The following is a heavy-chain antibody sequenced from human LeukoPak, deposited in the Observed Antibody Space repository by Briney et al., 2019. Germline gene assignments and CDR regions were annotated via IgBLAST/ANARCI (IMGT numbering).Heavy chain of an antibody. V-gene: IGHV3-11*01. CDR3: ARVGIVLAGPFDD. CDR2: MSGRGFPI. CDR1: GGSFSGYY. J-gene: IGHJ4*02. D-gene: IGHD1-26*01. Sequence: LSLTCAVYGGSFSGYYWSWIRQAPGKGLEWISYMSGRGFPIYYADSVKGRFTISRDNAKNSLFLQMSNLRADDTAVYYCARVGIVLAGPFDDWGQGTLVTVSS.